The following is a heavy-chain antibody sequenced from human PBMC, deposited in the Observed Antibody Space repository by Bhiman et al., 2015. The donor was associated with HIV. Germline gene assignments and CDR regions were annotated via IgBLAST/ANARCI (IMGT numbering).Heavy chain of an antibody. CDR2: IKSKTDGGTT. Sequence: EVYLLESGGGLVKPGGSLRLSCAASGFPFSSYTMNWVRQAPGKGLEWVGRIKSKTDGGTTDYAAPVKGRFTISRDDSKNTLYLQMNSLKTEDTAVYYCTTAIQGGYFDYWGQGTLVTVSS. J-gene: IGHJ4*02. V-gene: IGHV3-15*01. CDR1: GFPFSSYT. CDR3: TTAIQGGYFDY. D-gene: IGHD5-18*01.